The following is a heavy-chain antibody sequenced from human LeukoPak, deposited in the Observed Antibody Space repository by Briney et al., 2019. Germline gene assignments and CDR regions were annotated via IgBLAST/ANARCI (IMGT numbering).Heavy chain of an antibody. J-gene: IGHJ5*02. Sequence: TSETLSLTCAVYGGSFSGYYWSWIRQPPGKGLEWIGEINHSGSTNYNPSLKSRVTISVDTSKNQFSLKLSSVTAADTAVYYCARASHYSNYVWFDPWGQGTLVTVSS. CDR1: GGSFSGYY. V-gene: IGHV4-34*01. D-gene: IGHD4-11*01. CDR2: INHSGST. CDR3: ARASHYSNYVWFDP.